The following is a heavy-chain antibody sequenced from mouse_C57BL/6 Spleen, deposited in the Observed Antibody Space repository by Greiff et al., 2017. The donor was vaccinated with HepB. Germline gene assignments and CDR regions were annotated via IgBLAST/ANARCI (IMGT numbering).Heavy chain of an antibody. CDR1: GYTFTSYD. D-gene: IGHD1-1*01. J-gene: IGHJ3*01. CDR3: ARTSYYGSSYAWFAY. Sequence: QVQLQQSGPELVKPGASVKLSCKASGYTFTSYDINWVKQRPGQGLEWIGWIYPRDGSTKYNEKFKGKATLTVDTSSSTAYMELHRLTSEDSAVYFCARTSYYGSSYAWFAYWGQGTLVTVSA. CDR2: IYPRDGST. V-gene: IGHV1-85*01.